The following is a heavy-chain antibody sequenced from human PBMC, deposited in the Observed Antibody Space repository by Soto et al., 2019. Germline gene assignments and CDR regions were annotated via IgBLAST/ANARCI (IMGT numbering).Heavy chain of an antibody. CDR2: IYYSGNT. J-gene: IGHJ4*02. CDR1: GGSISSGGYY. Sequence: QVQLQESGPGLVKPSQTLSLTCTVSGGSISSGGYYCSLIRQHPGKVLEWIGYIYYSGNTYYNPSLQSRVTLSVDTSKSQFSQKLSYVTAADTVVYYCARGTVTTPLDYWGQGTLVTVSS. D-gene: IGHD4-17*01. CDR3: ARGTVTTPLDY. V-gene: IGHV4-31*03.